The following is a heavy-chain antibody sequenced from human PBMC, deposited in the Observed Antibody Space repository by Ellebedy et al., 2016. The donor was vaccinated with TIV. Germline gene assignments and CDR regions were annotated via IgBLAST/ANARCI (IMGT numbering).Heavy chain of an antibody. D-gene: IGHD4-11*01. V-gene: IGHV3-7*03. Sequence: GESLKISCAASGFTFSNYCMSWVRQAPGKGLEWVANIKQDGNEKNYVDSVKGRFTISRDNSKNTLYLHMTSLTAEDTAIYYCAASTTITTMPYWGQGTLVTVSS. CDR3: AASTTITTMPY. J-gene: IGHJ4*02. CDR2: IKQDGNEK. CDR1: GFTFSNYC.